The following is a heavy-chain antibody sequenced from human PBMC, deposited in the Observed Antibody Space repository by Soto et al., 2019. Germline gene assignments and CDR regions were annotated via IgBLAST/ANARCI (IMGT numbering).Heavy chain of an antibody. J-gene: IGHJ5*02. Sequence: SETLSLTCSVSGVSMRNSYWTWIRQSAGKGLEWIGRISTSGNTNYNPSLNSRLTMSVDTSKTPVSLKLTSVTAADTAVYYCARGGGVPALGDPWGQGTLVTVSS. CDR2: ISTSGNT. V-gene: IGHV4-4*07. D-gene: IGHD3-16*01. CDR3: ARGGGVPALGDP. CDR1: GVSMRNSY.